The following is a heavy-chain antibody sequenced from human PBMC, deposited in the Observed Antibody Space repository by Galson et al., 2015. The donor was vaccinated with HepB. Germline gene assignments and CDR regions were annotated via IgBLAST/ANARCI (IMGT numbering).Heavy chain of an antibody. CDR3: ARFTGAGRFDN. J-gene: IGHJ4*01. D-gene: IGHD3-10*01. V-gene: IGHV3-48*01. CDR1: GFSFRTFS. CDR2: ISSSSSTI. Sequence: SLRLSCAASGFSFRTFSMNWVRQAPGKGLEGVSYISSSSSTIYYADSVKGRFTISRDNAKNSLYLQMNSLRAEDTAVYYCARFTGAGRFDNWGHGTLVTVSS.